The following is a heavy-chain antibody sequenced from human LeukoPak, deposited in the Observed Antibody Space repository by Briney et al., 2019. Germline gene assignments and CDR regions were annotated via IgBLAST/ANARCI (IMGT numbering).Heavy chain of an antibody. CDR3: ARVSRGYDILY. CDR1: GGSFSGYY. Sequence: SETLSLTCAVYGGSFSGYYWSWIRQPPGKGLEWIGEINHSGSTNYNPSLKSRVTISADTSKNQFSLNLSSVTAADTAVYYCARVSRGYDILYWGQGTLVTVSS. V-gene: IGHV4-34*01. CDR2: INHSGST. D-gene: IGHD3-9*01. J-gene: IGHJ4*02.